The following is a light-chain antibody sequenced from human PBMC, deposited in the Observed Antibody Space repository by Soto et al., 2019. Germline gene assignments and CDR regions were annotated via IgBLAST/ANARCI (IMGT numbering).Light chain of an antibody. V-gene: IGKV3-11*01. J-gene: IGKJ5*01. CDR1: QSVRSY. CDR3: QQRSNWPIT. CDR2: DAS. Sequence: EIVLTQSPVTLSLSPGERATLSCRASQSVRSYLAWYQQKLGQAPRLLIYDASNRATGIPARFSGSGSGTDFTLTISSLESEDFAVYYCQQRSNWPITFGQGTRLDIK.